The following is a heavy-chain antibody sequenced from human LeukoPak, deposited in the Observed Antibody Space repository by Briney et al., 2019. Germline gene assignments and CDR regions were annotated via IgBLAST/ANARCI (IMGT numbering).Heavy chain of an antibody. Sequence: SETLSLTCTVSGGSISSYYWSWIRQPAGKGLEWIGRIYTSGSTNYNPSLKSRVTMSVDTSKNQFSLTLSSVTAADTAVYYCAGGGGGWNYFSWDYWGQGTLVTVSS. D-gene: IGHD1-7*01. CDR1: GGSISSYY. V-gene: IGHV4-4*07. CDR2: IYTSGST. J-gene: IGHJ4*02. CDR3: AGGGGGWNYFSWDY.